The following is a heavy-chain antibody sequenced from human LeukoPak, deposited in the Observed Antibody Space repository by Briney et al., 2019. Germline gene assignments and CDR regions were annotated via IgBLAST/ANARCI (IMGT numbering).Heavy chain of an antibody. CDR2: ISGSSSYI. J-gene: IGHJ4*02. CDR1: GFTFSGYS. Sequence: PGGSLRLSCAGSGFTFSGYSMSWVRQAPGKGLEWVSFISGSSSYINYADSVKGRFTISRDNAKNSVYLQMNSLRAEDTAIYYCARLPVGAVPASNYFDYWGQGTLVTVSS. CDR3: ARLPVGAVPASNYFDY. V-gene: IGHV3-21*01. D-gene: IGHD6-19*01.